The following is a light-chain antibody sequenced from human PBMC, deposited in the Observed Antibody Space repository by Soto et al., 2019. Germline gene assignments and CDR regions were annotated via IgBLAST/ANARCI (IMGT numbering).Light chain of an antibody. V-gene: IGKV3-11*01. CDR3: QQRSNWPPIT. Sequence: EIVLTQSPATLSLSPGERATLSCRASQSVSRYLAWYQQKPGQVPRLLIYDASNRATAIPARFSGSGSGTDFTLTISSLEPEDFAVYYCQQRSNWPPITFGQGTRLEIK. CDR1: QSVSRY. CDR2: DAS. J-gene: IGKJ5*01.